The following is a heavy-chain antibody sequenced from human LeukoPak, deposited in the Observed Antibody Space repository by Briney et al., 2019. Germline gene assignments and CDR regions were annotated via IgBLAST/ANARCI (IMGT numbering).Heavy chain of an antibody. CDR2: MSFDGSHI. Sequence: GGSLRLFCAASQFTFNLQAMSWVRQAPGKGLDWVAFMSFDGSHIYYPDSVKGRFTISRDNSNNTLLLQMNSLNADDTAVYYCARGGTYYYQYYYMDVWGKGTTVTVSS. CDR3: ARGGTYYYQYYYMDV. CDR1: QFTFNLQA. V-gene: IGHV3-30*01. D-gene: IGHD3-16*01. J-gene: IGHJ6*03.